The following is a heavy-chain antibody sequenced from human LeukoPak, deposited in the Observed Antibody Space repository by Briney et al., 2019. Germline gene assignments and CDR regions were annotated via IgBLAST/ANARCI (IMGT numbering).Heavy chain of an antibody. CDR1: GFTFSSYG. Sequence: GGSLRLSCAASGFTFSSYGMHWVRQAPGKGLEWVAVISYDGSNKYYADSVKGRFTISRDNSKNTLYLQMNSLRAEDTAVYYCAKRGRGYFDYWGQGTLVTVSS. V-gene: IGHV3-30*18. CDR3: AKRGRGYFDY. CDR2: ISYDGSNK. J-gene: IGHJ4*02.